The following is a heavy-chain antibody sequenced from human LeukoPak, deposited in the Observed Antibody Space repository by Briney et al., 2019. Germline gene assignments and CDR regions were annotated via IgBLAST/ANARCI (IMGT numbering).Heavy chain of an antibody. CDR2: INWNGGST. V-gene: IGHV3-20*04. D-gene: IGHD6-13*01. CDR1: GFTFDDYG. Sequence: PGGSLRLSCAASGFTFDDYGMSWVRHAPGKGLEWVSGINWNGGSTGYADSVKGRFTISRDNAKNSLYLHMNSLRAEDTALYYCAIVAAAGSLFDYWGQGTLVTVSS. J-gene: IGHJ4*02. CDR3: AIVAAAGSLFDY.